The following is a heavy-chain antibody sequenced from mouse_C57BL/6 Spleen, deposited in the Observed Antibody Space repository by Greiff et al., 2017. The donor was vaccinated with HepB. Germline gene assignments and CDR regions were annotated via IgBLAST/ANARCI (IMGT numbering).Heavy chain of an antibody. D-gene: IGHD1-1*01. CDR1: GYTFTDYE. CDR3: TRWASITTVVATDFDV. CDR2: IDPETGGT. V-gene: IGHV1-15*01. J-gene: IGHJ1*03. Sequence: LQQSGAELVRPGASVTLSCKASGYTFTDYEMHWVKQTPVHGLEWIGAIDPETGGTAYNQKFKGKAILTADKSSSTAYMELRSLTSEDSAVYYCTRWASITTVVATDFDVWGTGTTVTVSS.